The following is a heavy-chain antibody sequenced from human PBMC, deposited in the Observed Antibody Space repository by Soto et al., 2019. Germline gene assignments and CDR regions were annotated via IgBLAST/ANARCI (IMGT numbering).Heavy chain of an antibody. Sequence: SETLSLTCGVYGGSYIGCSCSWIRQPPGTGLEWVGEISHTGSTTYTPSLKSRVTISVDTSKSQFSLKLNSVTAADTAVSYCARGSVFDLNSGFIDYWGQGTLVTVSS. D-gene: IGHD3-9*01. CDR1: GGSYIGCS. CDR3: ARGSVFDLNSGFIDY. V-gene: IGHV4-34*01. J-gene: IGHJ4*02. CDR2: ISHTGST.